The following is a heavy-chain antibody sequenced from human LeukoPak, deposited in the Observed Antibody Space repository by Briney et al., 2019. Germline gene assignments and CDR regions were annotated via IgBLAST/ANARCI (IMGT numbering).Heavy chain of an antibody. V-gene: IGHV3-33*06. CDR2: IWYDGSNK. Sequence: GRSLRLSCAASQFTFSNHGMHWVRQAPGKGLEWVAVIWYDGSNKYYADSVKGRFTISRDNSKNTLYLQMDSLGADDTAVYYCAKGNWRYFDYWGQGTLVTVSS. D-gene: IGHD1-1*01. J-gene: IGHJ4*02. CDR1: QFTFSNHG. CDR3: AKGNWRYFDY.